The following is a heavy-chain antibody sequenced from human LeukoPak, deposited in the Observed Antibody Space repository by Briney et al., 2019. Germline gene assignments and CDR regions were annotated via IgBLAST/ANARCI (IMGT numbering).Heavy chain of an antibody. V-gene: IGHV1-24*01. J-gene: IGHJ4*02. CDR1: GYTLTELS. Sequence: ASVEVSCKVSGYTLTELSMHWVRQAPGKGLEWMGGFDPEDGETIYAQKFQGRVTMTEDTSTDTAYMELSSLRSEDTAVYYCASTYSGRSYFDYWGQGTLVTVSS. D-gene: IGHD1-26*01. CDR3: ASTYSGRSYFDY. CDR2: FDPEDGET.